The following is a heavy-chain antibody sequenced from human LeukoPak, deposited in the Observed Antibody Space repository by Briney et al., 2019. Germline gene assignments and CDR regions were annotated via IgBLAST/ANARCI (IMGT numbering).Heavy chain of an antibody. CDR2: IYNSGST. J-gene: IGHJ5*02. CDR3: ARGPFASAHWFDP. Sequence: SETLSLTCTVSGASISRYYWNWIRQPPGKGLEWIGYIYNSGSTNYNPSLKSRVTISVDTSKNQFSLKLSSVTAADTAVYYCARGPFASAHWFDPWGQGTLVTVYS. CDR1: GASISRYY. V-gene: IGHV4-59*12.